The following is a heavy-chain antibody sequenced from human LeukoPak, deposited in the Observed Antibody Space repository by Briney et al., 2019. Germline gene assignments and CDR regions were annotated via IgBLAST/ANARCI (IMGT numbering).Heavy chain of an antibody. V-gene: IGHV4-30-4*01. Sequence: PSQTLSLTYTVSGGSISSGDYYWSWIRQPPGKGLEWIGYIYYSGSTYYNPSLKSRVTISVDTSKNQFSLKLSSVTAADTAVYYCARRGVPAIGGFDYWGQGTLVTVSS. CDR1: GGSISSGDYY. J-gene: IGHJ4*02. CDR2: IYYSGST. CDR3: ARRGVPAIGGFDY. D-gene: IGHD4-23*01.